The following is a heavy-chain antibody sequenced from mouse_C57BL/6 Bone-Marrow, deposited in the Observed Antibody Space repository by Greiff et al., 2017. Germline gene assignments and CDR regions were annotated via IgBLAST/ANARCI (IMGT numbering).Heavy chain of an antibody. CDR3: ARNSNPWFAY. D-gene: IGHD2-5*01. Sequence: VQLQQSGPGLVQPSQCLSITCTVSGFSLTSYGVHWVRQSPGQGLEWLGVIWSGGSTDYNAAFISRLSISKDNSKSQVFFKMNSLQADDTAIYYCARNSNPWFAYWGQGTLVTVSA. V-gene: IGHV2-2*01. J-gene: IGHJ3*01. CDR1: GFSLTSYG. CDR2: IWSGGST.